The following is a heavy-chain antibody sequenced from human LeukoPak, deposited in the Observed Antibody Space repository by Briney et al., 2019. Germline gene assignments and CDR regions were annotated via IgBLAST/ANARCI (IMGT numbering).Heavy chain of an antibody. D-gene: IGHD3-22*01. CDR2: IKQDGSEK. J-gene: IGHJ5*02. Sequence: PGGSLRLSCAASGFTFSSYWMSWVRQAPGKGLEWVANIKQDGSEKYYVDSVKGRFTISRDNAKNSLYLQMNSLRAEDTAVYYCARDNYYDSSGHYNGNWFDPWGQGTLVTVSS. CDR1: GFTFSSYW. CDR3: ARDNYYDSSGHYNGNWFDP. V-gene: IGHV3-7*01.